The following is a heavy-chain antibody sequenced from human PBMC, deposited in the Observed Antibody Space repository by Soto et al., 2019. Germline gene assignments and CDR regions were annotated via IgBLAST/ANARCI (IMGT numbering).Heavy chain of an antibody. CDR3: ARVHSSSYHFLDY. D-gene: IGHD6-13*01. CDR1: GFTVSSYH. Sequence: EVQLVESGGGLVQPGGSLRLSCAASGFTVSSYHMSWVRQAPGKGLEWVSVIYSAGSADFADSVKGRFTIFRDNTKNTLYIHTSSLRAEDTAVSFCARVHSSSYHFLDYWGQGTLVTVSS. V-gene: IGHV3-66*01. J-gene: IGHJ4*02. CDR2: IYSAGSA.